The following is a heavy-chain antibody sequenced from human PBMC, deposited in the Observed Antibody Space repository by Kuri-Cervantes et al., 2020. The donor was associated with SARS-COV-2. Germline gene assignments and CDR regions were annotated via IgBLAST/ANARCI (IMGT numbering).Heavy chain of an antibody. CDR1: GFTFSSDA. CDR2: ISGSGGST. J-gene: IGHJ6*02. D-gene: IGHD3-9*01. V-gene: IGHV3-23*01. Sequence: GGSLRLSCAAYGFTFSSDAMSWVRQAPGKGLEWVSAISGSGGSTYYADSVKGRFTISRDNSKNTLYLQMNSLRAEDTAVYYCTTVGFDWLPHYYYGMDVWGQGTTVTVSS. CDR3: TTVGFDWLPHYYYGMDV.